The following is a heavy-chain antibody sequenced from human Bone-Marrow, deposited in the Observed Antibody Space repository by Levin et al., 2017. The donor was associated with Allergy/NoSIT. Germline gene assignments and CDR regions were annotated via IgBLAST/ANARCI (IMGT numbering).Heavy chain of an antibody. V-gene: IGHV4-59*01. Sequence: PSETLSLTCTVSGGSISSFYWSWIRQPPGKGLEWIGYIYYSGSTNYTPSLKSRVTISVDTSKNQFSLNLSSVTAADTAVYYCARGRGYGTMVPHYFDYWGQGTLVTVSS. CDR2: IYYSGST. CDR1: GGSISSFY. J-gene: IGHJ4*02. D-gene: IGHD3-10*01. CDR3: ARGRGYGTMVPHYFDY.